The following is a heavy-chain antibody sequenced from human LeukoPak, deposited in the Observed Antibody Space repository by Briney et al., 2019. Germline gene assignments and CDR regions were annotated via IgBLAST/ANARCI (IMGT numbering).Heavy chain of an antibody. D-gene: IGHD6-13*01. V-gene: IGHV4-4*07. CDR2: IYTSGST. CDR1: GGSISSYY. Sequence: SDTLSLTCTVSGGSISSYYWSWIRQPAGKGLEWIGRIYTSGSTNYNPSLKSRVTMSADTSKTHFSLKLSSVTAADTAVYYCARDKPIRYSSSWYSFVVFDYWGQGTLVTVSS. CDR3: ARDKPIRYSSSWYSFVVFDY. J-gene: IGHJ4*02.